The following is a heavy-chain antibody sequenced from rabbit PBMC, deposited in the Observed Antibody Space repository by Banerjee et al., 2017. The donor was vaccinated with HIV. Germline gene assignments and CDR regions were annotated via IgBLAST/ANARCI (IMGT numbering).Heavy chain of an antibody. CDR3: ARGADNNWYIPYFRL. D-gene: IGHD1-1*01. CDR2: IYTGDGNT. Sequence: QEQLEESGGDLVKPEGSLTLTCKASGFSFSSSYWISWVRQAPGKGLEWIACIYTGDGNTHYASWAKGRFTISKTSSTVDLKMTSLTVADTATYFCARGADNNWYIPYFRLWGQGTLVTVS. V-gene: IGHV1S45*01. CDR1: GFSFSSSYW. J-gene: IGHJ4*01.